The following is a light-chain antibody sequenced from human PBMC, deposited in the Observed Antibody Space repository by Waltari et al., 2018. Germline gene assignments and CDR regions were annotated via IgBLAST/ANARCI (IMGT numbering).Light chain of an antibody. CDR1: QSLLSSSNNKNY. V-gene: IGKV4-1*01. CDR3: QQYYGAPLT. Sequence: DIVMTQSPDSMAVSLGERATINCKSSQSLLSSSNNKNYLAWYTQRPGQPAKLLMFWASARESGVPDRFSGSGSGADFTLTIGGLQAEDVAVYYCQQYYGAPLTFGGGTKVEIK. J-gene: IGKJ4*01. CDR2: WAS.